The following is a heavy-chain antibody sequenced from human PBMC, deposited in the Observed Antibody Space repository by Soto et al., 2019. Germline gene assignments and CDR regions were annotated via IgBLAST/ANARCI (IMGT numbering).Heavy chain of an antibody. CDR1: GFTFTSSA. CDR2: IVVGSGNT. V-gene: IGHV1-58*02. J-gene: IGHJ6*04. CDR3: AADRSPPLHVLDV. Sequence: SVKVSCKASGFTFTSSAMQWVRQARGQRLEWIGWIVVGSGNTNYAQKFQGRVTMTRDMSTSTAYMELSSLRSEDTAVYYCAADRSPPLHVLDVWGKGTTVTVSS. D-gene: IGHD2-15*01.